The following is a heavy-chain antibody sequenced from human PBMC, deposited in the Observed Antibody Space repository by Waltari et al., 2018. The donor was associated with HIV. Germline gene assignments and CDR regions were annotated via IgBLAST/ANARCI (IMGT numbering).Heavy chain of an antibody. CDR2: ISGSGSTI. Sequence: QVQLVESGGRLVKPGGSLRLSCAASGFTFSDYYMSWIRQAPGKGREWVSYISGSGSTIEYADSVKGRFTISRDNTENSLYLQMNSLRAEDTAVYYCARETNYYDGSGFYLDDWGQGTLVTVSS. V-gene: IGHV3-11*01. CDR3: ARETNYYDGSGFYLDD. D-gene: IGHD3-22*01. CDR1: GFTFSDYY. J-gene: IGHJ4*02.